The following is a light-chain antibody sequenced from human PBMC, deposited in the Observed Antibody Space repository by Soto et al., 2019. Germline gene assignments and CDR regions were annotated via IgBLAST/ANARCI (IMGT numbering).Light chain of an antibody. CDR3: QHYNNWPWT. CDR1: QSVDIN. CDR2: GAS. V-gene: IGKV3-15*01. Sequence: VMTQSPATLSVSPGERATLSCRASQSVDINLAWYQKKAGQAPRLLIYGASTRATAIPARFSGSGSGTECTLTISSLQSEDVAVYFCQHYNNWPWTLGQGTKVDIK. J-gene: IGKJ1*01.